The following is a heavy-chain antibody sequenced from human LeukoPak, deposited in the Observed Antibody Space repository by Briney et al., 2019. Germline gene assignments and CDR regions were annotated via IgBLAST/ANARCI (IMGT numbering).Heavy chain of an antibody. Sequence: ASVKVSCKASGYTFTRYYMHWVRQAPGQGLEWMGWINPNRGGTNYAQKFQGRVTMTRDTSISTAYMALSRLRSDDTAVYYCARWSGSAGYYYYYYMDVWGKGTTVTVSS. CDR2: INPNRGGT. J-gene: IGHJ6*03. CDR1: GYTFTRYY. D-gene: IGHD3-10*01. V-gene: IGHV1-2*02. CDR3: ARWSGSAGYYYYYYMDV.